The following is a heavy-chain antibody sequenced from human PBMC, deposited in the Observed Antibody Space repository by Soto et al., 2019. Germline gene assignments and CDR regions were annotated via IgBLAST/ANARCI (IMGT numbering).Heavy chain of an antibody. D-gene: IGHD2-15*01. CDR2: INSNGGST. V-gene: IGHV3-64*01. CDR1: GFTFSSYA. CDR3: VRVGGYCSGGSCSDYMDV. J-gene: IGHJ6*03. Sequence: GGSLRLSCAGSGFTFSSYAMHWVRQAPGKGLEYVSGINSNGGSTYYANSVRGRFTISRDNSKNTLYLQMGSLRAEDMAVYYCVRVGGYCSGGSCSDYMDVWGKGTTVTVSS.